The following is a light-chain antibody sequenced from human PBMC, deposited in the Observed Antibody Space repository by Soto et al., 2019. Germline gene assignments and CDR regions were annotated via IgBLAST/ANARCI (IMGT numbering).Light chain of an antibody. CDR3: SSYTTSSTYV. V-gene: IGLV2-14*01. CDR1: SSDVGAYNY. Sequence: QSLLTHPASLSGSPGQSITISCTGTSSDVGAYNYVSWYQQHPGKAPKLMIYEVTNRPSGVSNRFSGSKSGNTASLTISGLQAVDETDYYCSSYTTSSTYVFGTGTKVTVL. CDR2: EVT. J-gene: IGLJ1*01.